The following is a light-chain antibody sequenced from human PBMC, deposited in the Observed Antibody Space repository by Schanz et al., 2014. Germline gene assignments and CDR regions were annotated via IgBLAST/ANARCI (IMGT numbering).Light chain of an antibody. CDR2: GVH. J-gene: IGKJ1*01. CDR1: QNVDNTY. V-gene: IGKV3-20*01. CDR3: QQYGESLWT. Sequence: EVVLTQSPGTLSLSPGERATLSCRASQNVDNTYLAWYQQRPGQAPRLLMSGVHDRASGIPDRFSGSGSETDFSLTISRVEPEDSAVYYCQQYGESLWTFGPGTRVEIK.